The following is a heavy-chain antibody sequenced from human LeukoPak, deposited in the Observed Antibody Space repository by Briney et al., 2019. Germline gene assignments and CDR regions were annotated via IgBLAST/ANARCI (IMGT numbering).Heavy chain of an antibody. CDR2: IRYDGSNK. D-gene: IGHD6-13*01. CDR1: GFTFSSYG. V-gene: IGHV3-30*02. J-gene: IGHJ4*02. CDR3: AKDDSRSWSAFDY. Sequence: GGSLRLSCAASGFTFSSYGMHWVRQAPGKGLEWVAFIRYDGSNKYYADSVKGRFTISSDNSKNMLYVQMNSLRAEDTAVYYCAKDDSRSWSAFDYWGQGTLVTVSS.